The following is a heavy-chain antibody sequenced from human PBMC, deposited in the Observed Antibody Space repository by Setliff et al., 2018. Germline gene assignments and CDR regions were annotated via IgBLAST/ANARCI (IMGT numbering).Heavy chain of an antibody. J-gene: IGHJ4*01. CDR2: IKQDGSEK. CDR1: GFTFSSYW. CDR3: ARGGYSYGY. Sequence: LRLSCAASGFTFSSYWMSWVRQAPGKGLEWVANIKQDGSEKYYVDSVKGRFTISRDNPNNSLYLQMNNLRAEDTAVYYCARGGYSYGYWGHGTLVTVSS. V-gene: IGHV3-7*04. D-gene: IGHD5-18*01.